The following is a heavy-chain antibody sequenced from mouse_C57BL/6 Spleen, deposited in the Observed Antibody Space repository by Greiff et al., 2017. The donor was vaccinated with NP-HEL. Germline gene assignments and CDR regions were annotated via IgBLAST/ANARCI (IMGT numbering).Heavy chain of an antibody. J-gene: IGHJ1*03. Sequence: EVKLMESGPGLAKPSQTLSLTCSVTGYSITSDYWNWIRKFPGNKLEYMGYISYSGSTYYNPSLKSRISITRDTSKNQYYLQLNSVTTEDTATYYCARFTITTVVAPGYFDVWGTGTTVTVSS. CDR1: GYSITSDY. V-gene: IGHV3-8*01. D-gene: IGHD1-1*01. CDR2: ISYSGST. CDR3: ARFTITTVVAPGYFDV.